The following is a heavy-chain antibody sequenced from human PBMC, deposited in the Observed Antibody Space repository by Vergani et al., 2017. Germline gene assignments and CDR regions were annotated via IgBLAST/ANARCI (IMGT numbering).Heavy chain of an antibody. Sequence: EVQLVESGGGLVQPGGSLRLSCAASGFTFSSYDMHWVRQATGKGLEWVSAIGTAGDTYYPGSVKGRFTISRENAKNSLYLQMNSLRAGDTAVYYCARGRIAAAGDYFDHWGQGTLVTVSS. CDR2: IGTAGDT. D-gene: IGHD6-13*01. V-gene: IGHV3-13*04. CDR1: GFTFSSYD. J-gene: IGHJ4*02. CDR3: ARGRIAAAGDYFDH.